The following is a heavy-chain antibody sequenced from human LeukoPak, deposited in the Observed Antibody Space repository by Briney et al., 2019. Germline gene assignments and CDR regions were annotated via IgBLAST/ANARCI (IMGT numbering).Heavy chain of an antibody. CDR1: GFTFSSYG. J-gene: IGHJ3*02. D-gene: IGHD2-21*01. CDR3: AKGVVSAFDI. Sequence: PGGSLRLSCAASGFTFSSYGMHWVRQAPGKGLEWVAFIRYDGSNKYYADSVKGRFTISRDNSKNTLYLQMNSLRAEGTAVYYCAKGVVSAFDIWGQGTMVTVSS. CDR2: IRYDGSNK. V-gene: IGHV3-30*02.